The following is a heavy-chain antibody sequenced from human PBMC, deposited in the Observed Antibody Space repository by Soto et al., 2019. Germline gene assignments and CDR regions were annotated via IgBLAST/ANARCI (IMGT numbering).Heavy chain of an antibody. CDR1: GGSISSYY. D-gene: IGHD2-2*01. V-gene: IGHV4-59*01. Sequence: SETLSLTCTVSGGSISSYYWSWIRQPPGKGLEWIGYIYYSGSTNYNPSLKSRVTISVGTSKNQFSLKLSSVTAADTAVYYCARGLLYCSSTSCYVSFDYWGQGTLVTVSS. CDR3: ARGLLYCSSTSCYVSFDY. J-gene: IGHJ4*02. CDR2: IYYSGST.